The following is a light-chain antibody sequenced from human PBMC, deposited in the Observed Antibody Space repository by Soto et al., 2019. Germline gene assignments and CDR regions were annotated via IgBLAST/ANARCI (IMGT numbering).Light chain of an antibody. J-gene: IGLJ1*01. CDR2: EVS. CDR1: SSDVGGYNY. Sequence: QSALTQPASVSGSPGQSITISCTGTSSDVGGYNYVSWYQQHPGKAPKLMIYEVSNRPSGVSNRFSGSKSGNTASLTISGLXAEDEADYYCSSYTSSSSLYVFGTGTKVIVL. V-gene: IGLV2-14*01. CDR3: SSYTSSSSLYV.